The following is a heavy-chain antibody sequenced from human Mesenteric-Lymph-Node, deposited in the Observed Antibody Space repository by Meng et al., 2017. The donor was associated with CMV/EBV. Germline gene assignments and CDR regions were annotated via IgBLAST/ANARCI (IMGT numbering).Heavy chain of an antibody. J-gene: IGHJ4*02. D-gene: IGHD3-3*01. CDR2: IFESGTT. V-gene: IGHV4-38-2*02. CDR1: GYSISSGYY. Sequence: SETLSLTCTVSGYSISSGYYWGWIRQSPGKGMEWIGNIFESGTTYYAPSLKSRVTISVDTSKNQFSLKLSSVTAADTAVYYCAGLSGYRGAVDYWGQGTLVTVSS. CDR3: AGLSGYRGAVDY.